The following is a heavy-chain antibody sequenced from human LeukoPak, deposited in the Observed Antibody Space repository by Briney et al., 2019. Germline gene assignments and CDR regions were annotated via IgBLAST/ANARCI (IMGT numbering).Heavy chain of an antibody. D-gene: IGHD6-19*01. CDR2: VYNSGST. CDR1: GGSISSSSYY. J-gene: IGHJ4*02. V-gene: IGHV4-39*07. CDR3: ARDASGWSKGFDY. Sequence: SETLSLTCTVSGGSISSSSYYRGWIRQPPGKGLEWIGSVYNSGSTFYNPSLESRVTISGDTSKNQVSLNLNSVTAADTAVYYCARDASGWSKGFDYWGQGTLVTVSS.